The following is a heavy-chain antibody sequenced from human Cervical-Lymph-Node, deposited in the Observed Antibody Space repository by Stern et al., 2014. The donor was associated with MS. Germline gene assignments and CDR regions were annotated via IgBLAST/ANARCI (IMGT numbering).Heavy chain of an antibody. D-gene: IGHD4-23*01. V-gene: IGHV3-13*01. J-gene: IGHJ6*02. CDR3: ERDLPRGGGNGMDV. CDR1: GFTFSAFD. Sequence: VQLVESGGGLVQPGGSLRLSCAASGFTFSAFDMHWVRQVTGKGLEWVSAISSAGDTYYPGSVKGRLTISRDSAKSSLYLQMNSLRAGDTAVYYCERDLPRGGGNGMDVWGQGTTVTVSS. CDR2: ISSAGDT.